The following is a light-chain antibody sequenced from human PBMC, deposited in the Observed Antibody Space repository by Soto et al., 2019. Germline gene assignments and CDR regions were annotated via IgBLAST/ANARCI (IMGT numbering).Light chain of an antibody. CDR1: QDITNY. Sequence: DIQMTQSPSSLSASVGDRVTITCQASQDITNYLNWYQQKPGKAPRLLVYDGSNLDTGVPSRFSGSGSWTHFSFTSSSLHPEYIATYYCQQFDSLPITFGQGTRLEI. CDR3: QQFDSLPIT. V-gene: IGKV1-33*01. J-gene: IGKJ5*01. CDR2: DGS.